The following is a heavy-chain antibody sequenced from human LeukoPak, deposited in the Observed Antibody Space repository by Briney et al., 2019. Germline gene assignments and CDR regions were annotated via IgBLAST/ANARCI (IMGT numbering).Heavy chain of an antibody. V-gene: IGHV3-21*01. J-gene: IGHJ4*02. Sequence: GGSLRLSCAASGFTFSSYSMNWVRQAPGKGLEWVSSISSSSSYIYYADSVKGRFTISRGNAKNSLYLQMNSLRAEDTAVYYCARDSIMITFGGVTFDYWGQGTLVTVSS. CDR2: ISSSSSYI. CDR1: GFTFSSYS. CDR3: ARDSIMITFGGVTFDY. D-gene: IGHD3-16*01.